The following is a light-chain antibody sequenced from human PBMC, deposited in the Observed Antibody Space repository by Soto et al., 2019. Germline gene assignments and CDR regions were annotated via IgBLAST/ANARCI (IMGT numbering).Light chain of an antibody. Sequence: QSVLTQPPSASGTPGQRVTISCSGSSSNIGSDAVNWYQQLPGTAPTLLIYSNNQRPSGVPDRFSGSKSGTSASLAISGRQSEDEADYYCAAWDDSLKGVLFGGGTKLTVL. CDR3: AAWDDSLKGVL. CDR1: SSNIGSDA. V-gene: IGLV1-44*01. J-gene: IGLJ2*01. CDR2: SNN.